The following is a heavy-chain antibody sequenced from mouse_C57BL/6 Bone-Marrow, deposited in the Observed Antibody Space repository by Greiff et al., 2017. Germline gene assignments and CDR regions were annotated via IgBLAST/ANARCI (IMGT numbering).Heavy chain of an antibody. V-gene: IGHV7-3*01. CDR2: IRNKANGYTT. Sequence: EVKLMESGGGLVQPGGSLSLSCAASGFTFTDYYMSWVRQPPGKALEWLGFIRNKANGYTTEYSASVKGRFTISRDTSQSILYLQMNALRAEDSATYYCARSLRRYFDVWGTGTTVTVSS. CDR3: ARSLRRYFDV. J-gene: IGHJ1*03. CDR1: GFTFTDYY. D-gene: IGHD1-1*01.